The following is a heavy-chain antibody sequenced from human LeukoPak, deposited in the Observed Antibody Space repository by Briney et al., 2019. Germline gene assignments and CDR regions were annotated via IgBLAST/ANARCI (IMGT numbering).Heavy chain of an antibody. V-gene: IGHV3-23*01. D-gene: IGHD6-13*01. CDR2: ISGSGGST. J-gene: IGHJ4*02. CDR3: ARVIRAAPGKGYFDY. Sequence: GGSLRLSCATSGFIFSTYALSWVRQAPGKGLEWASSISGSGGSTYHADSVKGRFTISRDSSKNTLYLQMNSLRAEDTAIYYCARVIRAAPGKGYFDYWGQGTLDTVSS. CDR1: GFIFSTYA.